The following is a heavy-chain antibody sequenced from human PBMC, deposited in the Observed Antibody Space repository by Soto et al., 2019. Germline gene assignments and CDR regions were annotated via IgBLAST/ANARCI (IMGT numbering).Heavy chain of an antibody. J-gene: IGHJ4*01. V-gene: IGHV3-15*01. D-gene: IGHD6-19*01. CDR2: IKRKKDDEKR. CDR3: TTRVAGPAWGDDY. Sequence: EVQLVESGGGLVKPGGSLRLSCAASGFTFSNAWMSWVRQVPGKGLEWVGQIKRKKDDEKREYAAPVKDRFIISRDDSKQTVVLQMNSLKTEYTAVYYCTTRVAGPAWGDDYSGHSTLVTVSS. CDR1: GFTFSNAW.